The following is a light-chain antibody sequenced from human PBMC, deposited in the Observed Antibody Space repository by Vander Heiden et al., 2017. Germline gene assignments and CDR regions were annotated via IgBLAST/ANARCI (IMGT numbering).Light chain of an antibody. J-gene: IGKJ2*01. CDR1: QGISNN. CDR2: GAS. Sequence: VIWMTQSPSLLSASIGDRVTISCRKTQGISNNLAWYQQKPGKAPELLIYGASTLQSGVPSRFSGSGSGTDFTLTISCLQSEDFATYFCQQYYSFPYTFGQGTKLEIK. V-gene: IGKV1D-8*01. CDR3: QQYYSFPYT.